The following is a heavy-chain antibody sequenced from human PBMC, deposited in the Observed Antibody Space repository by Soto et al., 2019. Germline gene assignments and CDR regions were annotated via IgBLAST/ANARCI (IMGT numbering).Heavy chain of an antibody. CDR2: ISAYNGNT. Sequence: GSSVKVSCKASGYTFTSYVISWVRQAPGQGLEWMGWISAYNGNTNYAQKLQGRVTMTTDTSTSTAYMELRSLRSDDTAVYYCAGSHSYDFWSGYSDWFAPWGQGSLVIVSA. J-gene: IGHJ5*02. CDR3: AGSHSYDFWSGYSDWFAP. CDR1: GYTFTSYV. D-gene: IGHD3-3*01. V-gene: IGHV1-18*01.